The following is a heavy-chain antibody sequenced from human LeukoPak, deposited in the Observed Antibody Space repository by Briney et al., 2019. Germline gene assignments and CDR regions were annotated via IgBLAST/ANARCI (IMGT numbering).Heavy chain of an antibody. D-gene: IGHD1-26*01. CDR1: GGSISSDY. CDR3: ARGVGAIGF. CDR2: IYYSGST. V-gene: IGHV4-59*01. Sequence: SETLSLTCTVSGGSISSDYWSWIRQPPGKGLEWIGNIYYSGSTNYNPSLRSRVTISVDTPKNQFSLRLSSVTTADTAVYCCARGVGAIGFWGQGTLVTVSS. J-gene: IGHJ4*02.